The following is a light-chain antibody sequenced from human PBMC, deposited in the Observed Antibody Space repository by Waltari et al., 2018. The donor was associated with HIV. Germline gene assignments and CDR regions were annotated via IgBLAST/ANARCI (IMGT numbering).Light chain of an antibody. Sequence: DIQLTHSPSSVSASIGDRVTITCWAAEDANIWLAWYHQRPGEAPRSLIYAAFTLQGGVPSRFSGSGFGTHFTLTIDNMQPEDFGTYYCQQYNRFPATFGGGTTVDI. CDR3: QQYNRFPAT. CDR2: AAF. J-gene: IGKJ4*01. CDR1: EDANIW. V-gene: IGKV1D-16*01.